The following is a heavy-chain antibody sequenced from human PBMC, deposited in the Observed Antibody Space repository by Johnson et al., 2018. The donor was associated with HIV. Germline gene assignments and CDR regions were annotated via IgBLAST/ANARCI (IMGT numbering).Heavy chain of an antibody. CDR3: ARACRDGYTCDVFDI. D-gene: IGHD5-24*01. Sequence: VQLVESGGGLIQPGGSLRLSCAASGFTFDDYAMHWVRQAPGKGLEWVSGINWNGGSTGYADSVKGRFTISRDNAKNSLYLQMNSLRAEDTAVYYCARACRDGYTCDVFDIWGQGTMVTVSS. J-gene: IGHJ3*02. V-gene: IGHV3-20*04. CDR2: INWNGGST. CDR1: GFTFDDYA.